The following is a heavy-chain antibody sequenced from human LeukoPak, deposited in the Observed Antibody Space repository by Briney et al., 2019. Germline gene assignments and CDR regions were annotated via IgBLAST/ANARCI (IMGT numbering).Heavy chain of an antibody. Sequence: SETLSLTCTVSGGSISSYYWSWIRQPPGKGMEWIGYIHYSGSTNYNPSLKSRVTISVDTSKNQFSLKLSSVTAADTAVYYCARDRGNQRGYYYYYMDVWGKGTTVTVSS. V-gene: IGHV4-59*01. CDR3: ARDRGNQRGYYYYYMDV. CDR2: IHYSGST. J-gene: IGHJ6*03. CDR1: GGSISSYY. D-gene: IGHD1-14*01.